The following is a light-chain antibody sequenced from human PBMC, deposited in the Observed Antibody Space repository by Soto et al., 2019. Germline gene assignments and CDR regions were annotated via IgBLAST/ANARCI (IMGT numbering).Light chain of an antibody. V-gene: IGKV1-5*01. Sequence: DIQMTQSPSTLSASVGDRVTITCRASQSINSWLAWYQQKPGKAPQILIYDASTLKNGVPSRFSASGSGTEFTLTISSLQPDDSATYYCQHYNSYSEAFGQGTKV. CDR2: DAS. J-gene: IGKJ1*01. CDR3: QHYNSYSEA. CDR1: QSINSW.